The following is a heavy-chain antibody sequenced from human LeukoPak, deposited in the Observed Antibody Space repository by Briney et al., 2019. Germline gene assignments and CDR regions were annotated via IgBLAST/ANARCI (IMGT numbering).Heavy chain of an antibody. CDR1: GFTIRTYW. J-gene: IGHJ4*02. CDR2: INEDGSIT. V-gene: IGHV3-74*01. D-gene: IGHD3-16*01. CDR3: GRDLGGRWSY. Sequence: GGSLRLSCAVSGFTIRTYWMNWVRQVRGEGLVWVSRINEDGSITSYADSVTGRFTISRDNAQNTLYLQMNSLSAEDTAVYYCGRDLGGRWSYWGQGALVTVSS.